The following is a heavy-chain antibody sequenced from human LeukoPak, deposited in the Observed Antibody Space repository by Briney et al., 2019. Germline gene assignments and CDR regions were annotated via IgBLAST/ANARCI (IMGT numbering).Heavy chain of an antibody. CDR1: GGSFSGYY. CDR2: INHSGST. D-gene: IGHD2-2*01. Sequence: TSETLSLTCAVYGGSFSGYYWSWIRQPPGKGLEWIGEINHSGSTNYNPSLKSRVTISVDTSKNQFSLKLSSVTAADTAVYYCATSTQNCSSTSCYLGYWGQGTLVTVSS. J-gene: IGHJ4*02. V-gene: IGHV4-34*01. CDR3: ATSTQNCSSTSCYLGY.